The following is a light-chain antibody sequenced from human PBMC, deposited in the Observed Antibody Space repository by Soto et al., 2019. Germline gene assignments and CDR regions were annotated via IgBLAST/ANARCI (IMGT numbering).Light chain of an antibody. CDR3: GTWDSSLSAV. Sequence: QSVLTQPPSVFAAPGQTVTISCSGSSSNIGNNYVSWYQQLPGTAPKLLIYENNKRPSGIPDRFSGSKSGTSATLGITGLQTGDEADYYCGTWDSSLSAVFGGGTKLTVL. CDR2: ENN. J-gene: IGLJ3*02. V-gene: IGLV1-51*02. CDR1: SSNIGNNY.